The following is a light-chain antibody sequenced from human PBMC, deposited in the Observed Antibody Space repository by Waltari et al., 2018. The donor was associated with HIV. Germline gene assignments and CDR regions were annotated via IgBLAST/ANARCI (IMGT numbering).Light chain of an antibody. Sequence: DIVMTQSPDSLAVSLGARATINCRSSQSVLYSSNNKNYLAWYQHKPGQPPKLLIYWASTRESGVPDRFSGSGSGTDFTLTISSLQAEDVAIYYCQQYYSIPPTFGQGTKVEIK. V-gene: IGKV4-1*01. J-gene: IGKJ1*01. CDR1: QSVLYSSNNKNY. CDR2: WAS. CDR3: QQYYSIPPT.